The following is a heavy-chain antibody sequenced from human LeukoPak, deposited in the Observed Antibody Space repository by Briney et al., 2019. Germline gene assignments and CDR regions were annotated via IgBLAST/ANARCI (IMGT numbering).Heavy chain of an antibody. J-gene: IGHJ6*02. CDR2: FDPEDGET. V-gene: IGHV1-24*01. Sequence: ASVKVSCKVSGYTLTELSMHWVRQAPGKGLEWMGGFDPEDGETIYAQKFQGRVTMTEDTSTGTAYMELSSLRSEDTAVYYCATTTITIAAAGTARYYYYGMDVWGQGTTVTVSS. CDR1: GYTLTELS. CDR3: ATTTITIAAAGTARYYYYGMDV. D-gene: IGHD6-13*01.